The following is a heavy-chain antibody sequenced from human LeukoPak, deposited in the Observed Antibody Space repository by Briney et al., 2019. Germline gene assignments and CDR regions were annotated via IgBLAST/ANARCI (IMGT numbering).Heavy chain of an antibody. CDR1: GYTFTSYS. D-gene: IGHD6-19*01. J-gene: IGHJ4*02. Sequence: ASVKVSCKASGYTFTSYSMNWVRQAPGQGLEWMGWINTNTGNPTYAQGFTGRFVFSLDTSVSTAYLQISSLKAEDTAVYYCARVAEPDAVAGSRYGDYWGQGTLVTVSS. V-gene: IGHV7-4-1*02. CDR2: INTNTGNP. CDR3: ARVAEPDAVAGSRYGDY.